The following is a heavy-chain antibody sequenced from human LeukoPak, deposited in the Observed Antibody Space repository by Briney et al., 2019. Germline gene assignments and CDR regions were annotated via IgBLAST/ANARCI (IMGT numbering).Heavy chain of an antibody. CDR2: IYYSGST. Sequence: SETLSLTCTVSGGSISSGGYYWSWIRQHPGKGLEWIGYIYYSGSTYYNPSLKSRVTISVDTSENQFSLKLSSVTAADTAVYYCARGTDYSNYTPFGHDAFDIWGQGTMVTVSS. CDR3: ARGTDYSNYTPFGHDAFDI. V-gene: IGHV4-31*03. J-gene: IGHJ3*02. D-gene: IGHD4-11*01. CDR1: GGSISSGGYY.